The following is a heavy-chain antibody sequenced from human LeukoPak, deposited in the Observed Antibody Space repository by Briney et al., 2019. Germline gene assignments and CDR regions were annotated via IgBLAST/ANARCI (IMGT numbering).Heavy chain of an antibody. D-gene: IGHD4-11*01. CDR1: GFPFRVRW. CDR3: ATDLDYTFDY. CDR2: IKKDGFFS. V-gene: IGHV3-74*03. Sequence: GGSLRLSCTASGFPFRVRWMHWVRHAPGKGLVWISRIKKDGFFSTYADSVKGRFTISRDDAKNTLYLQMDSLRADDTAVYYCATDLDYTFDYWGRGTLVTVSS. J-gene: IGHJ4*02.